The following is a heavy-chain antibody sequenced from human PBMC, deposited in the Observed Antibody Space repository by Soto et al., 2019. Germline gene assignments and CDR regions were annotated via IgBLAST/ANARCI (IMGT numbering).Heavy chain of an antibody. CDR1: GFTFSSYG. CDR2: ISYDGSNK. J-gene: IGHJ6*02. Sequence: PGGSLRLSCAASGFTFSSYGMHWGRQAPGKGLEWVAVISYDGSNKYYADSVKGRFTISRDNSKNTLYLQMNSLRAEDTAVYYCAKDLNRITIFGVVIHLGGMDVWGQGTTVTVSS. CDR3: AKDLNRITIFGVVIHLGGMDV. D-gene: IGHD3-3*01. V-gene: IGHV3-30*18.